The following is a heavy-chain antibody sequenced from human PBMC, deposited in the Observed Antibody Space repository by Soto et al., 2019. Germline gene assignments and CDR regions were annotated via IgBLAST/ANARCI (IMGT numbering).Heavy chain of an antibody. CDR2: IYYSGST. CDR1: GGSISSGDYY. J-gene: IGHJ4*02. V-gene: IGHV4-30-4*01. D-gene: IGHD3-22*01. CDR3: ARGSGYYYAFDY. Sequence: PSETLSLTCTVSGGSISSGDYYWSWIRQPPGKGLEWIGYIYYSGSTYYNPSLKSRVTISVDTSKNQFSLKLSSVTAADTAVYYCARGSGYYYAFDYWGQGTLVTVSS.